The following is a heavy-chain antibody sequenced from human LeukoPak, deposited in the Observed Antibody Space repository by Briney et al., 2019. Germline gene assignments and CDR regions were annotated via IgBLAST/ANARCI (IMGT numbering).Heavy chain of an antibody. CDR2: ISASNGNT. CDR3: ARASPAAPTRYFDY. D-gene: IGHD2-2*01. V-gene: IGHV1-18*01. J-gene: IGHJ4*02. CDR1: GYTFTRYG. Sequence: ASVKVSCKASGYTFTRYGISWVRQAPGQGLQWLGWISASNGNTNYAQKFRDRVTMSTDTSTGTAYLELRSLRSDDTAVYYCARASPAAPTRYFDYWGQGTLVTVSS.